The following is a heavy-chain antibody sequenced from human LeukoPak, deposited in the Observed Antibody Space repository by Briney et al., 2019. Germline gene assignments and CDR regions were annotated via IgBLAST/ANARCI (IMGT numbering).Heavy chain of an antibody. CDR3: ARDGITMRILEY. J-gene: IGHJ4*02. V-gene: IGHV3-21*01. D-gene: IGHD3-10*01. CDR2: ITSSSIYK. Sequence: GGSLRLSCAASTFTFTTYSMNWVRQAPGKGLEWVSSITSSSIYKYYADSMKGRFTISRDNAKNSLYLQMDSLRAEDTAVYYCARDGITMRILEYWGQGTLVTVSS. CDR1: TFTFTTYS.